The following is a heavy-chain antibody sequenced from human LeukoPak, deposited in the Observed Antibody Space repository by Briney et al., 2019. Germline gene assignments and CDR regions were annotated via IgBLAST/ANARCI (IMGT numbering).Heavy chain of an antibody. Sequence: ASVKVSCKASGYTFTSYGISWVRQAPGQGLEWMGWISAYNGYTSYAQNFQGRVTMTTDASTSTAYMELRSLRSDDTAVYYCARRSDFWAGYYFYLDYWGQGTLVTVSS. V-gene: IGHV1-18*04. J-gene: IGHJ4*02. D-gene: IGHD3/OR15-3a*01. CDR1: GYTFTSYG. CDR2: ISAYNGYT. CDR3: ARRSDFWAGYYFYLDY.